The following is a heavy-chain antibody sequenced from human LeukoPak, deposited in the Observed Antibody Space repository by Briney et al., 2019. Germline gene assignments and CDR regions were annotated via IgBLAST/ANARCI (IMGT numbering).Heavy chain of an antibody. CDR1: GGSISSGGYS. J-gene: IGHJ4*02. V-gene: IGHV4-30-4*08. D-gene: IGHD4-17*01. CDR3: ASDYGDYSFDY. Sequence: PSETLSLTCTVSGGSISSGGYSCSWIRQHPGKGLEWIGYIYYSGTTYYSPSLKSRVTISVDTSKNQFSLSLSSVTAADTAVYYCASDYGDYSFDYWGQGTLVTVSS. CDR2: IYYSGTT.